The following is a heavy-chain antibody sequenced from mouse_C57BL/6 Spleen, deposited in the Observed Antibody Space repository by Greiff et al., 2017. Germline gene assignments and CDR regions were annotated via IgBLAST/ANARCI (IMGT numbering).Heavy chain of an antibody. CDR1: GYTFTDYY. CDR2: IYPGSGNT. D-gene: IGHD2-3*01. CDR3: AREGLYDGYSWFAY. Sequence: QVQLQQSGAELVRPGASVKLSCKASGYTFTDYYINWVKQRPGQGLEWIARIYPGSGNTYYNEKFKGKATLTAEKSSSTAYMQLSSLTSEDSAVYFCAREGLYDGYSWFAYWGQGTLVTVSA. V-gene: IGHV1-76*01. J-gene: IGHJ3*01.